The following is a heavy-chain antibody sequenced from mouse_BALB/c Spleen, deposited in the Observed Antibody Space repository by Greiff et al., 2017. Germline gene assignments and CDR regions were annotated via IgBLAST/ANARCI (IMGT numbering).Heavy chain of an antibody. CDR3: AELGFYAMDY. V-gene: IGHV14-3*02. J-gene: IGHJ4*01. CDR2: IDPANGNT. CDR1: GFNIKDTY. Sequence: VHVKQSGAELVKPGASVKLSCTASGFNIKDTYMHWVKQRPEQGLEWIGRIDPANGNTKYDPKFQGKATITADTSSNTAYLQLSSLTSEDTAVYYCAELGFYAMDYWGQGTSVTVSS. D-gene: IGHD4-1*01.